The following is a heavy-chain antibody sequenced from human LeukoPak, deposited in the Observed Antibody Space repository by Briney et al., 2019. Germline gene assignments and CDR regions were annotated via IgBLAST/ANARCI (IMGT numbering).Heavy chain of an antibody. V-gene: IGHV3-21*04. CDR1: GFTFSSYN. D-gene: IGHD1-7*01. CDR2: ISSSSSYI. CDR3: AKGRRAPLVGTITKSWIDY. Sequence: GGSQRLSCAASGFTFSSYNMNWVRQAPGKGLEWVSSISSSSSYIYYADSVKGRFTISRDNAKNSLYLQMNSLRAEDTAVYYCAKGRRAPLVGTITKSWIDYWGQGTLVTVSS. J-gene: IGHJ4*02.